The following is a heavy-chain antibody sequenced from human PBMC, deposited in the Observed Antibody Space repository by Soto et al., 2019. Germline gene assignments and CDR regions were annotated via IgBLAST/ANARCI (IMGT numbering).Heavy chain of an antibody. CDR2: IYYSGST. V-gene: IGHV4-59*01. D-gene: IGHD3-3*01. Sequence: QVQLQESGPGLVKPSETLSLTCTVSGGSINSYYWSWIRQPPGKGLEWIGYIYYSGSTNYNPSLKSRVTISVDTSKNQFSLKLSSVTAADTAVYYCARGRWAFGVVIPPYYFDYWGQGTLVTVSS. CDR1: GGSINSYY. CDR3: ARGRWAFGVVIPPYYFDY. J-gene: IGHJ4*02.